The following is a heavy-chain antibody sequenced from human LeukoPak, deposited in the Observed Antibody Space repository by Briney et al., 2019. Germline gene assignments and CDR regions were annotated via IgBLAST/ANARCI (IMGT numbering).Heavy chain of an antibody. CDR1: GFTFSSYS. V-gene: IGHV3-21*01. CDR2: ISSSSSYI. Sequence: PGGSLRLSCAASGFTFSSYSMNWVRQAPGKGLEWVSSISSSSSYIYYADSVKGRFTISRDNAKNSLYLQMNSLRAEDTAVYYCARDSFYSSRYTDDAFDIWGQGTMVTVSS. J-gene: IGHJ3*02. CDR3: ARDSFYSSRYTDDAFDI. D-gene: IGHD6-13*01.